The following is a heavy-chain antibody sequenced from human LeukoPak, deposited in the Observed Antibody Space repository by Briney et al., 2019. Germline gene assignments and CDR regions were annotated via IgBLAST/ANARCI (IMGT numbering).Heavy chain of an antibody. D-gene: IGHD3-16*01. V-gene: IGHV3-23*01. CDR2: ISGSGDST. CDR3: AKDTPFGGY. CDR1: GFTFSSYA. Sequence: GRSLRLSCAASGFTFSSYAMRWVRQAPGKGLEWVSGISGSGDSTFYADSVKGRFTISGDNAKNSLYLQLNSLGGEDTAVYYCAKDTPFGGYWGQGTLVTVSS. J-gene: IGHJ4*02.